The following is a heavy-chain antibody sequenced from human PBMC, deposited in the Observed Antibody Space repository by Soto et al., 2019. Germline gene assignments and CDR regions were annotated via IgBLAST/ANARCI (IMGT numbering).Heavy chain of an antibody. CDR1: GFTFSSYA. D-gene: IGHD2-8*01. CDR3: AKILLDCTNGVCYKTYFDY. Sequence: PGGSLRLSCAASGFTFSSYAMSWVRQAPGKGLEWVSAISGSGGSTYYADSVKGRFTISRDNSKNTLYLQMNSLRAEDTAVYYCAKILLDCTNGVCYKTYFDYWGQGTLVTVSS. V-gene: IGHV3-23*01. J-gene: IGHJ4*02. CDR2: ISGSGGST.